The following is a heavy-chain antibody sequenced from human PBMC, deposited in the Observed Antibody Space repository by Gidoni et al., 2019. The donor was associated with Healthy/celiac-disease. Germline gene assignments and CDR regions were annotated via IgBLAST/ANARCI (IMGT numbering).Heavy chain of an antibody. D-gene: IGHD6-19*01. Sequence: QVQLVQSGAEVKKPGASVKVSCKASGYTFTSSGISWVRQAPGQGLEWMGWISAYNGNTNYAQKLQGRVTMTTDTSTSTAYMELRSLRSDDTAVYYCARVSGIAVAATLPYYYYGMDVWGQGTTVTVSS. CDR3: ARVSGIAVAATLPYYYYGMDV. CDR1: GYTFTSSG. V-gene: IGHV1-18*04. CDR2: ISAYNGNT. J-gene: IGHJ6*02.